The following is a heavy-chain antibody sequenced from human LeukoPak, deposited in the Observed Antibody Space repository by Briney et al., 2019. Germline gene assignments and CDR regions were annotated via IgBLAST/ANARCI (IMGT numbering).Heavy chain of an antibody. Sequence: SETLSLTCTVSGGSISSYYWSWIRQPAGKGLEWIGRIYTSGSTNYNPSPKSRVTMSVDTSKNQFSLQLNSVTPEDTAVYYCARDAYDPTRYSGTYYNWFDPRGQGTLVTVSS. CDR3: ARDAYDPTRYSGTYYNWFDP. CDR2: IYTSGST. CDR1: GGSISSYY. D-gene: IGHD1-26*01. J-gene: IGHJ5*02. V-gene: IGHV4-4*07.